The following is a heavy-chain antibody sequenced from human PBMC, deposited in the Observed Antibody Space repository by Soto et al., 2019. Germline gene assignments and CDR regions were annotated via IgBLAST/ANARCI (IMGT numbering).Heavy chain of an antibody. Sequence: SETLSLTCAVYGGSFSGYYWSWIRQPPGKGLEWIGEINHSGSTNYNPSLKSRVTISVDTSKNQFSLKLGSVTAADTAVYYCARGQDFGVVIPPYYYYGMDVWGQGTTVTVSS. V-gene: IGHV4-34*01. J-gene: IGHJ6*02. CDR2: INHSGST. CDR1: GGSFSGYY. CDR3: ARGQDFGVVIPPYYYYGMDV. D-gene: IGHD3-3*01.